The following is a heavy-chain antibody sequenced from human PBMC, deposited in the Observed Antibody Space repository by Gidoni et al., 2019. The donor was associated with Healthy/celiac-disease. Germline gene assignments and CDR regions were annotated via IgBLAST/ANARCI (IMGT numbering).Heavy chain of an antibody. J-gene: IGHJ5*02. CDR2: IYTSGST. Sequence: QVQLQESGLGLVKPLQTLSLPCIVSGGFFSSGSYYWSWIRQPAGKGLEWSGRIYTSGSTNYNPSLKSRVTISVDTSKNQCSLKLSSVTAADTAVYYCAREVRITIFGVVIRSNWFDPWGQGTLVTVSS. CDR3: AREVRITIFGVVIRSNWFDP. D-gene: IGHD3-3*01. CDR1: GGFFSSGSYY. V-gene: IGHV4-61*02.